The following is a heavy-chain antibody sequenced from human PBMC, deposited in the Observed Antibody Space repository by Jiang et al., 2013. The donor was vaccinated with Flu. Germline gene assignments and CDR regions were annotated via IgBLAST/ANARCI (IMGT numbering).Heavy chain of an antibody. CDR3: ARTYFYNNSGPGTYYFYGMDV. J-gene: IGHJ6*02. V-gene: IGHV4-59*01. CDR2: VFYSGST. Sequence: LLKPSETLSLHPCSVSGDYITSYFWSWIRQPPGKGLEWIGHVFYSGSTYYSPSLKSRVTISIDTSKTQFSLRLDSVTAADTAVYYCARTYFYNNSGPGTYYFYGMDVWGQGTTVSVSS. CDR1: GDYITSYF. D-gene: IGHD3-22*01.